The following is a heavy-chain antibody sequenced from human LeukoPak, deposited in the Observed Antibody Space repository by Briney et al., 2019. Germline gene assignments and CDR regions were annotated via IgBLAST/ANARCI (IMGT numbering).Heavy chain of an antibody. CDR1: GFTFSSYW. D-gene: IGHD4-11*01. CDR2: INSDGSYT. Sequence: GGSLRLSCAASGFTFSSYWMFWVRQGPGKGLVWVSRINSDGSYTAYADSVKGRFSISRDNAKNTLYLQMNSLRAEDTAVYYCVRGLGDYWGQGTLVTVPS. V-gene: IGHV3-74*01. J-gene: IGHJ4*02. CDR3: VRGLGDY.